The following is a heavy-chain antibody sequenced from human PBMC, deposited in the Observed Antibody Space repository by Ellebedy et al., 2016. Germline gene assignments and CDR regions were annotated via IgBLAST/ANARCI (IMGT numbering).Heavy chain of an antibody. D-gene: IGHD4-11*01. CDR3: ARAPENDYSNYYFDY. V-gene: IGHV1-69*13. J-gene: IGHJ4*02. CDR1: GYTFTGYY. Sequence: SVKVSCXASGYTFTGYYMHWVRQAPGQGLEWMGGIIPIFGTANYAQKFQGRVTITADESTSTAYMELSSLRSEDTAVYYCARAPENDYSNYYFDYWGQGTLVTVSS. CDR2: IIPIFGTA.